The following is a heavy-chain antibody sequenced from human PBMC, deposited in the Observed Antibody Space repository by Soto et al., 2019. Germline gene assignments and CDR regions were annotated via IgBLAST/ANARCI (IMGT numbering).Heavy chain of an antibody. D-gene: IGHD4-17*01. CDR3: ARKDYGDGGFFDY. Sequence: QVQLQESGPGLVKPSGTLSLTCAVSGGSITSSNWWSWVRQPPGKGLEWIGEIYHSGSTNYNPSLKSRVTISVDKSKKQFSLKLISVTAADTAVYYCARKDYGDGGFFDYWGQGTLVTVSS. J-gene: IGHJ4*02. V-gene: IGHV4-4*02. CDR2: IYHSGST. CDR1: GGSITSSNW.